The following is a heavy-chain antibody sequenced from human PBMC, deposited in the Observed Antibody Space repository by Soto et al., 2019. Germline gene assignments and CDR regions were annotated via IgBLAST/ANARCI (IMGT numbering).Heavy chain of an antibody. CDR2: IYYSGST. Sequence: SETLSLTCTVSGGSISSGGYYWSWIRQHPGKGLEWIGYIYYSGSTYYNPSLKSRVTISVDTSKNQFSLKLSSVTAADTAVYYCARVCGGSCYSVFDAFDIWGQGTMVTVSS. CDR1: GGSISSGGYY. J-gene: IGHJ3*02. D-gene: IGHD2-15*01. CDR3: ARVCGGSCYSVFDAFDI. V-gene: IGHV4-31*03.